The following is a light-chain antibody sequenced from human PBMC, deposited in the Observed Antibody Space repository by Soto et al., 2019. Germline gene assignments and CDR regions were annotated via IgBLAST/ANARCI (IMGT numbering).Light chain of an antibody. CDR2: DDS. J-gene: IGLJ3*02. CDR1: NIGSKS. CDR3: QVWDRNSDHPV. Sequence: SYELTQPLSVSVAPGQTARITCGETNIGSKSVHWYQQKPGQAPVLVVFDDSDRPSGIPERFSGSNSGNTATLTISRVEAGDEANYYCQVWDRNSDHPVFGGGTQLTVL. V-gene: IGLV3-21*02.